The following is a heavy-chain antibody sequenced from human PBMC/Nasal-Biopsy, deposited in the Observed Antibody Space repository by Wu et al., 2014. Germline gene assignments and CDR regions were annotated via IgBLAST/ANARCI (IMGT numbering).Heavy chain of an antibody. V-gene: IGHV3-23*01. Sequence: LRLSCAASGFTFTSYAMNWVRQAPGKGLEWVSAISSGGGSTYYADSVKGRFTISRDVSRSTLYLQMSSLRAEDTAVYFCVKHEGYCSSNACYMDYWGQGTLVTVSS. CDR2: ISSGGGST. D-gene: IGHD2-2*01. CDR3: VKHEGYCSSNACYMDY. J-gene: IGHJ4*02. CDR1: GFTFTSYA.